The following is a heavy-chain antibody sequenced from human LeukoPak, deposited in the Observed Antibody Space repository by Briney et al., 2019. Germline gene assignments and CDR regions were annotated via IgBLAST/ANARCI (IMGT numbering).Heavy chain of an antibody. CDR1: GGSFSGYY. J-gene: IGHJ4*02. CDR3: ARDRSFDY. V-gene: IGHV4-34*01. Sequence: KPSETLSLTCAVYGGSFSGYYWSWIRQPPGKGLEWIGEINHSGSTNYNPSLKSRVTIPVDTSKNQFSLKLSSVTAADTAVYYCARDRSFDYWGQGTLVTVSS. CDR2: INHSGST.